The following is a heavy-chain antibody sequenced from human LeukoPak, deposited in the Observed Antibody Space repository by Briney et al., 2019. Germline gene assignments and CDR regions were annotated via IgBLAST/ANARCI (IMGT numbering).Heavy chain of an antibody. D-gene: IGHD7-27*01. CDR1: GFTYSSYA. Sequence: GGPLRLSCAASGFTYSSYAMSWVRQAPGKGLEWVSAISSSGGSTYYADSVKGRFTISRDNSKNMLFLQMNSLRAEDTAVYYCAKGESNWDYYFDYWGQGTLVTVSS. J-gene: IGHJ4*02. CDR3: AKGESNWDYYFDY. CDR2: ISSSGGST. V-gene: IGHV3-23*01.